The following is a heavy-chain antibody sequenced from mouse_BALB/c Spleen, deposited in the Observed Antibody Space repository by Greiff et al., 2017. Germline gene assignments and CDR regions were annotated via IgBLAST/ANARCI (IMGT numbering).Heavy chain of an antibody. CDR3: ARLDWDRGSLDY. J-gene: IGHJ4*01. CDR1: GYTFTCYW. Sequence: VQLQQSGAELAKPGASVKMSFKASGYTFTCYWMHWVKQRPGQGLEWIGYINPSTGYTEYNQKFKDKATLTADKSSSTAYMQLSSLTSEDSAVYYCARLDWDRGSLDYWGQGTLVTVS. CDR2: INPSTGYT. V-gene: IGHV1-7*01. D-gene: IGHD4-1*01.